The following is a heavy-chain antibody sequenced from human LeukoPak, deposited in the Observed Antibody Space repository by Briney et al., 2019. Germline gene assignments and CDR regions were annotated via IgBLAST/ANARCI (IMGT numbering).Heavy chain of an antibody. CDR2: ISSSGRNI. Sequence: GGSLRLSCAASGFTFSNYEFNWVRQAPGKGLEWVSYISSSGRNIYYADSVKGRFTISRDNAKNSLYLQMNSLRAEDTAVYYCARDLVQLWSKGFWGQGTLVTVSS. J-gene: IGHJ4*02. V-gene: IGHV3-48*03. CDR3: ARDLVQLWSKGF. CDR1: GFTFSNYE. D-gene: IGHD5-18*01.